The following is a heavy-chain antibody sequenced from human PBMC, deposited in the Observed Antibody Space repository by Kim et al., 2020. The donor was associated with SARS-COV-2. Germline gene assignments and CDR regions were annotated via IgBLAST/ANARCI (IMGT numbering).Heavy chain of an antibody. V-gene: IGHV3-15*01. CDR3: TTDLGRYWYGSPVDY. J-gene: IGHJ4*02. Sequence: AAPVKGRFAISTDDSKNTLYLQMNSLKIEDTAMYYCTTDLGRYWYGSPVDYWGQGTLVTVSS. D-gene: IGHD6-13*01.